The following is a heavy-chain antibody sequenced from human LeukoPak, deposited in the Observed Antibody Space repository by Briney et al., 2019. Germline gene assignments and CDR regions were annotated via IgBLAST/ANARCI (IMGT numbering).Heavy chain of an antibody. CDR3: AREGNKYNWEDNYYYYYMDV. Sequence: GASVKVSCKASGYTFTSYGISWVRQAPGQGLEWMGWISAYNGNTNYAQKLQGRVTMTTDTSTSTAYMELRSLRSDDTAVYYCAREGNKYNWEDNYYYYYMDVWGKGTTVTVSS. CDR1: GYTFTSYG. CDR2: ISAYNGNT. V-gene: IGHV1-18*01. J-gene: IGHJ6*03. D-gene: IGHD1-20*01.